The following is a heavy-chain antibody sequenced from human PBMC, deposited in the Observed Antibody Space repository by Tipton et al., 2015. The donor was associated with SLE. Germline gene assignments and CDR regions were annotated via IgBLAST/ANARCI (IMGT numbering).Heavy chain of an antibody. CDR3: ATDTNCSGGSCFCDY. V-gene: IGHV1-69*01. J-gene: IGHJ4*02. CDR2: IIPIFRTL. D-gene: IGHD2-15*01. Sequence: QSGAEVKKPGSSVKVPCKASGDTFRNNGISWLRQAPGQGLEWMGGIIPIFRTLNYAQKFQDRVTITADESTSTAYMELSSLRSEDTAVYYCATDTNCSGGSCFCDYWGQGTLVTVSS. CDR1: GDTFRNNG.